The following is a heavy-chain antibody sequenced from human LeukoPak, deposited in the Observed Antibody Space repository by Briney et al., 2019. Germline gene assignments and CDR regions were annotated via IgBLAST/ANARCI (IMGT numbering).Heavy chain of an antibody. CDR2: IGTSGGST. V-gene: IGHV3-23*01. D-gene: IGHD1-1*01. J-gene: IGHJ4*02. Sequence: RGSLRLSCAASGFTFSSYAMSWVRQAPGKGLEWVSAIGTSGGSTYYADSVKGRFTISRDNSKNTLYLQMDSLRAEDTAVYYCAKGQSKVTTGAGCFDYWGQGTLVTVSS. CDR3: AKGQSKVTTGAGCFDY. CDR1: GFTFSSYA.